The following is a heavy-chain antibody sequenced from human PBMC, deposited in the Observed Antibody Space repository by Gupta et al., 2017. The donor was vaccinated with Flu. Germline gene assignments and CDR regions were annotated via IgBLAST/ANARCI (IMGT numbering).Heavy chain of an antibody. D-gene: IGHD3-3*01. Sequence: EVRLLESGGGLVQPGGSLRSSCAPSGFTFTSYAMSWVRQAPGKGLEWVSSISGSGVSTDYADSIKGRFTISRDNSKNTLYLQMNNLRAEDTAIYYCAKGSTSIFGVIILDFWGQGTLITVSS. CDR3: AKGSTSIFGVIILDF. CDR1: GFTFTSYA. J-gene: IGHJ4*02. CDR2: ISGSGVST. V-gene: IGHV3-23*01.